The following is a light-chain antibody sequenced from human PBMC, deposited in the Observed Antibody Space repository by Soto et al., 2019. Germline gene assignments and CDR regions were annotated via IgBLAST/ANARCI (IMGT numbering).Light chain of an antibody. CDR1: QTSSSW. CDR2: KAS. J-gene: IGKJ3*01. Sequence: DIQMAQSPSTLSGSVGDRVTITCRASQTSSSWLAWYQQKPGKAPKMLFFKASTLKSGVPSRCRGRGSGPELTPTSNTLQPDDCVTYYRQLYYSYSEAFGPGT. CDR3: QLYYSYSEA. V-gene: IGKV1-5*03.